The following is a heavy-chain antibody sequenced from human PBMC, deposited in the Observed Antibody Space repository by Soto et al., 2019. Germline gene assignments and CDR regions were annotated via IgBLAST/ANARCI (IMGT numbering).Heavy chain of an antibody. V-gene: IGHV3-73*01. Sequence: GGSLRLSCTASGFSFSGSAMHWVRQASGKGLEWVGRIRSKSNKYATLYTASVKGRFTISRDDSQNTAYLQMESLKSEDTAVYYCSSGSYYSSYWGQGTLVTVSS. CDR3: SSGSYYSSY. J-gene: IGHJ4*02. CDR1: GFSFSGSA. CDR2: IRSKSNKYAT. D-gene: IGHD1-26*01.